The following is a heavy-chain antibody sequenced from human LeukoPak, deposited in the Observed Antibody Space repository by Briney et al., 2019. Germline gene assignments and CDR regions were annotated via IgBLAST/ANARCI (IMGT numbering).Heavy chain of an antibody. Sequence: SETLSLTCTVSGGSISSSSYYWGWIRQPPGKGLEWIGSIYYSGSTYYNPSLKSRVTISVDTSKNQFSLKLSSVTAADTAVYYCARPSLGGGFDYWGQGTLVTVSS. D-gene: IGHD3-16*01. CDR2: IYYSGST. CDR3: ARPSLGGGFDY. J-gene: IGHJ4*02. CDR1: GGSISSSSYY. V-gene: IGHV4-39*01.